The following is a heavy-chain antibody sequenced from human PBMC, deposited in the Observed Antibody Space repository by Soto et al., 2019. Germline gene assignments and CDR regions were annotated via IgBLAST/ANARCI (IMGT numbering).Heavy chain of an antibody. D-gene: IGHD3-3*01. Sequence: LSLTCTVSGGSISSSSYYWGWIRQPPGKGLEWIGSIYYSGSTYYNPSLKSRVTISVDTSKNQFSLKLSSVTAADTAVYYCARPYYDFWSGYLGHYYYGMDVWGQGTTVTVSS. CDR1: GGSISSSSYY. CDR3: ARPYYDFWSGYLGHYYYGMDV. J-gene: IGHJ6*02. V-gene: IGHV4-39*01. CDR2: IYYSGST.